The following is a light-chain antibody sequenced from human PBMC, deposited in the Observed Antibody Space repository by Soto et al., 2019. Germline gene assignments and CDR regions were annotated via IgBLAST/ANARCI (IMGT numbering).Light chain of an antibody. CDR1: QSVSSN. Sequence: EIVMTQSPATLSVSPGERSTLSCRASQSVSSNLAWYQQKPGQAPRLLIYGASTRATGIPARFSGSGSGTEFTLTIRSLQSEDFAVYYCQQYNNWPRSTFGQGTKVDIK. J-gene: IGKJ1*01. V-gene: IGKV3-15*01. CDR2: GAS. CDR3: QQYNNWPRST.